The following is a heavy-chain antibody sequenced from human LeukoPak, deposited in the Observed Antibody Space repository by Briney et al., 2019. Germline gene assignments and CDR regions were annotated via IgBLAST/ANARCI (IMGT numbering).Heavy chain of an antibody. D-gene: IGHD3-10*01. CDR3: ARDAPRGWFGELPSPYYFDY. CDR1: GYTFTSYG. J-gene: IGHJ4*02. CDR2: ISAYNGNT. Sequence: GASVKVSCKASGYTFTSYGISWVRQAPGQGLEWMGWISAYNGNTNYAQKLQGRVTMTTDTSTSTAYMELRSLRSDDTAVYYCARDAPRGWFGELPSPYYFDYWGQGTLVTVSS. V-gene: IGHV1-18*01.